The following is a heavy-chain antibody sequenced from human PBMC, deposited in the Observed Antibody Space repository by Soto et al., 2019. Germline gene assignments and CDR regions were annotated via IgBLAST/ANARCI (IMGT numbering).Heavy chain of an antibody. CDR2: IYHSEST. CDR1: GDSVTSSNW. Sequence: SETLSLTCAVSGDSVTSSNWWSWVRQPPGKGLEWIGEIYHSESTNYNPSLKSRVTMSIDKSKNQFSLKLTSVTAADTAVYFCARYDFGIFDYWGQGTMVTVYS. J-gene: IGHJ4*02. V-gene: IGHV4-4*02. CDR3: ARYDFGIFDY. D-gene: IGHD4-17*01.